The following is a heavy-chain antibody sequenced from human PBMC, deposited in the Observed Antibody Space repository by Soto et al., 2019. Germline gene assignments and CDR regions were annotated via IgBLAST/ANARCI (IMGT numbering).Heavy chain of an antibody. CDR1: GGTFSSYT. Sequence: QVQLVQSGAEVKKPGSSVKVSCKASGGTFSSYTISWVRQAPGQGLEWMGRIIPILGIANYAQKFQGRVTITADKSTSTAYMELSSLRSEDTAVYYCAREHIVVVTAALDIWGQGTMVTVSS. V-gene: IGHV1-69*08. D-gene: IGHD2-21*02. CDR2: IIPILGIA. CDR3: AREHIVVVTAALDI. J-gene: IGHJ3*02.